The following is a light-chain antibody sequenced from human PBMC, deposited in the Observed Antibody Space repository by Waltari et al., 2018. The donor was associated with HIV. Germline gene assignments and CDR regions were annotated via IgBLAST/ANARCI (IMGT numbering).Light chain of an antibody. J-gene: IGKJ1*01. CDR1: ESVSTN. V-gene: IGKV3-15*01. CDR3: QQYKSWPRT. CDR2: GAS. Sequence: EIVMTQSPATLSVSPGERVTLSCAASESVSTNFARFQQKPGQSPSLLIYGASLRATGFPARFGASGAKTDFTFSISALQSEDVAVYYCQQYKSWPRTFGQGTKVEVK.